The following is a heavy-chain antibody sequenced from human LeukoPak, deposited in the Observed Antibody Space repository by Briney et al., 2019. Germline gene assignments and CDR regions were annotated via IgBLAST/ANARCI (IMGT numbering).Heavy chain of an antibody. CDR2: INHTGGT. D-gene: IGHD3-22*01. CDR3: ARAGDSSGYEYYFDY. J-gene: IGHJ4*02. Sequence: SETLSLTCAVYGGSFTNYYWSWIRQPPGKGLEWIGEINHTGGTNYNPSLKSRVTISVDTSTNQFSLKLSSVTAADTAVYYCARAGDSSGYEYYFDYWGQGTLVTVSS. CDR1: GGSFTNYY. V-gene: IGHV4-34*01.